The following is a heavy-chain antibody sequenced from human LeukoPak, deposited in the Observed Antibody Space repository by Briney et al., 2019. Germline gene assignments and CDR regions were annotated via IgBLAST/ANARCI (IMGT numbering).Heavy chain of an antibody. D-gene: IGHD3-9*01. V-gene: IGHV4-59*01. J-gene: IGHJ4*02. CDR1: GDSIRNYY. CDR3: ARGHYDILTGPMGTFDY. CDR2: IYYTGST. Sequence: PSETLCLTCTVSGDSIRNYYWSWIRQPPGKGLEWIGHIYYTGSTNYNPSLKSRVTISVDTSKNQFSLKLTSVTAADTAVYFCARGHYDILTGPMGTFDYWGQGTLVTVSS.